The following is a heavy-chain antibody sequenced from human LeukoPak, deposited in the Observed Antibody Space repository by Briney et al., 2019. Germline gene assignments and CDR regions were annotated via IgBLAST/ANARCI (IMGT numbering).Heavy chain of an antibody. CDR3: ARTRNLGYCSSTSCPNFDY. D-gene: IGHD2-2*01. Sequence: PGGSLRLSCAASGLTFTNYSMNWVRQAPGMGLEWVSSISRSSRYIVYADSVKGRFTISRDSAKNSLYLQMNSLRAEDTAVYYCARTRNLGYCSSTSCPNFDYWGQGTLVTVSS. CDR1: GLTFTNYS. V-gene: IGHV3-21*01. J-gene: IGHJ4*02. CDR2: ISRSSRYI.